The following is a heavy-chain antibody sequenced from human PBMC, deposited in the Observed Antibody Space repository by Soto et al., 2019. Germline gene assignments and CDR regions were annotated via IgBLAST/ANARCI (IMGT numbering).Heavy chain of an antibody. V-gene: IGHV3-30-3*01. Sequence: LRLSCAASGFTFSSYAMHWVRQAPGKGLEWVAVISYDGSNKYYADSVKGRFTISRDNSKNTLYLQMNSLRAEDTAVYYCARRLGSSSLPNYFDYWGQGTLVTVSS. CDR1: GFTFSSYA. CDR3: ARRLGSSSLPNYFDY. CDR2: ISYDGSNK. J-gene: IGHJ4*02. D-gene: IGHD6-13*01.